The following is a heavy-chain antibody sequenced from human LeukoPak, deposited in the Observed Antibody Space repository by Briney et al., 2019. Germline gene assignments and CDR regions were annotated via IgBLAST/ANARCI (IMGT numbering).Heavy chain of an antibody. J-gene: IGHJ4*02. V-gene: IGHV3-NL1*01. CDR1: GFTFSSYG. D-gene: IGHD3-16*01. Sequence: PGGSLRLSCAASGFTFSSYGMHWVRQAPGKGLEWVSVIYSGGSTYYADSVKGRFTISRDNSKNSLYLQMNSLRAEDTAVYYCARDLFSGTYYDYVWGSYGYWGQGTLVTVSS. CDR2: IYSGGST. CDR3: ARDLFSGTYYDYVWGSYGY.